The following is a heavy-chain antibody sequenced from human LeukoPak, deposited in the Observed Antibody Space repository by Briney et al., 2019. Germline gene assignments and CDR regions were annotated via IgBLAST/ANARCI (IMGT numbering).Heavy chain of an antibody. CDR2: IYTSGST. D-gene: IGHD3-22*01. CDR1: GGSISSNY. J-gene: IGHJ3*02. V-gene: IGHV4-4*07. CDR3: AREEYYYDSSGYYGSAFDI. Sequence: SETLSLTCTVSGGSISSNYWSWIRQPAGKGLEWIGRIYTSGSTNYNPSLKSRVTISVDTSKNQFSLKLSSVTAADTAVYYCAREEYYYDSSGYYGSAFDIWGQGTMVTVSS.